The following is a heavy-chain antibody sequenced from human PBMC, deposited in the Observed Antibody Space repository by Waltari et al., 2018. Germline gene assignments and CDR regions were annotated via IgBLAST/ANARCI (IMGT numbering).Heavy chain of an antibody. D-gene: IGHD3-9*01. CDR3: ARGAYDILTGYHSYYFDY. V-gene: IGHV5-51*01. J-gene: IGHJ4*02. CDR2: IYPGDSDT. Sequence: EVQLVQSGAEVKKPGESLKISCKGSGYSFTSYWIGWVRQMPGKGLEWMGIIYPGDSDTRYSPSIQGQVTRSADKSISTAYLQWSSLKASDTAMYYCARGAYDILTGYHSYYFDYWGQGTLVTVSS. CDR1: GYSFTSYW.